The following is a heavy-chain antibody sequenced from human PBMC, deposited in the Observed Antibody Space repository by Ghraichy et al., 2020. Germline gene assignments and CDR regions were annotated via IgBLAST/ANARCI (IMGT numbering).Heavy chain of an antibody. J-gene: IGHJ6*02. Sequence: ASVKVSCKASGYVFSDYDINWVRQAPGQGLEWMGFMNPRTGNTGYALKFQGRVIMTRDISIDTAYLDLTNLTSEDTATYYCARQERLQADGGYCYAMDVWGQGTTVTVSS. CDR2: MNPRTGNT. V-gene: IGHV1-8*02. CDR3: ARQERLQADGGYCYAMDV. CDR1: GYVFSDYD. D-gene: IGHD2-21*02.